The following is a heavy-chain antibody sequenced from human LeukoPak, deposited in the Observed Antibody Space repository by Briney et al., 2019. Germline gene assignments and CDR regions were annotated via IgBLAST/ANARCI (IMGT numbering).Heavy chain of an antibody. Sequence: GASVKVSCKASGYTFIDDYLHWVRQAPGQGLEWRGWINPNNGGTNYAQKFQGRVTMTRDTSSSTAYMELSRLRSDDAAVYYCARGGPSIATTGAFLDYWGQGTLVTVSS. CDR1: GYTFIDDY. CDR3: ARGGPSIATTGAFLDY. D-gene: IGHD6-13*01. V-gene: IGHV1-2*02. CDR2: INPNNGGT. J-gene: IGHJ4*02.